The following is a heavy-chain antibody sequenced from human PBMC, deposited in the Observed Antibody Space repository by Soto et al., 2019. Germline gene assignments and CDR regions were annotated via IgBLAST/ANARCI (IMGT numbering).Heavy chain of an antibody. CDR2: IWYDGSNK. J-gene: IGHJ4*02. V-gene: IGHV3-33*01. CDR3: DRDSRAYCSGGSCFHFDY. CDR1: GFTFSSYG. D-gene: IGHD2-15*01. Sequence: GGSLRLSCAASGFTFSSYGMHWVRQAPGKGLEWVAVIWYDGSNKYYADSVKGRFTISRDNSKNTLYLQMNSLRAEDSAVYYWDRDSRAYCSGGSCFHFDYWGQGTLVTVSS.